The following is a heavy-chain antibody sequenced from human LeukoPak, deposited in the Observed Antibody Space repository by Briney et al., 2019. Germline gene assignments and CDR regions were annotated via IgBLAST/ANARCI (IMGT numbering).Heavy chain of an antibody. CDR3: ARDHLPAGAPGYYMDV. Sequence: SETLSLTCTVSGGSVSSHFWSWIRQPPGKGLEWIGYIYNSGITNYNPSLKSRVTMSVDTSKNQFSLMLRSVTAADTAVYYCARDHLPAGAPGYYMDVWGKGTTVTVSS. J-gene: IGHJ6*03. V-gene: IGHV4-59*02. CDR1: GGSVSSHF. CDR2: IYNSGIT. D-gene: IGHD4/OR15-4a*01.